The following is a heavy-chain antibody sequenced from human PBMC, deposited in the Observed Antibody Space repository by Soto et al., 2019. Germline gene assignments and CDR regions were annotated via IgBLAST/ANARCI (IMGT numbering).Heavy chain of an antibody. CDR3: ARDKRYGDYGFDY. D-gene: IGHD4-17*01. CDR1: GGSISSINW. V-gene: IGHV4-4*02. J-gene: IGHJ4*02. Sequence: SGTLSLTCAVSGGSISSINWWSLVRQPPGKGLEWIGEIYHSGSTNYNPSLKSRVTISVDKSKNQFSLKLSSVTAADTAVYYCARDKRYGDYGFDYWGQGNLVTLSS. CDR2: IYHSGST.